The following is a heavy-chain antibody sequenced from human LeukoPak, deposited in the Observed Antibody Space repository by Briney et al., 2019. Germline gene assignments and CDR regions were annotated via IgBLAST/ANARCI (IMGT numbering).Heavy chain of an antibody. CDR3: AKAKGLLFFDY. Sequence: GGSLRLSCAASGFTFSSYAMTWVRQAPGKGLEYVSAIGGSGANTYYADSVKGRFTISRDNSKNTLYLQMISLRAEDTAVYHCAKAKGLLFFDYWGQGTLVTVSS. J-gene: IGHJ4*02. V-gene: IGHV3-23*01. CDR1: GFTFSSYA. D-gene: IGHD2-21*02. CDR2: IGGSGANT.